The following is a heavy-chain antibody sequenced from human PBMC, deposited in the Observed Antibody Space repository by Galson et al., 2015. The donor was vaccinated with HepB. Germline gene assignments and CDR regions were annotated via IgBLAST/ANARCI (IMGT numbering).Heavy chain of an antibody. D-gene: IGHD2-21*02. V-gene: IGHV3-11*04. CDR2: ITSSGAST. CDR1: GFAFSDYY. CDR3: ARSLEVVTAIPRYYYYGMDV. J-gene: IGHJ6*02. Sequence: SLRLSCAASGFAFSDYYMSWVRQAPGKGLDWVSYITSSGASTYYAASVKGRFTISRDNAKNSLFLQMNSLRPEDTAVYYCARSLEVVTAIPRYYYYGMDVWGQGTTVTVSS.